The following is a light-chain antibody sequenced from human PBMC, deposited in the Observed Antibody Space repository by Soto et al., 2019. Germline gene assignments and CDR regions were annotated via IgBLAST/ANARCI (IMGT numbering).Light chain of an antibody. J-gene: IGKJ1*01. CDR1: QSISSY. Sequence: DIQMTQSPSSLSASVGDRVTITCRASQSISSYLNWYQQKPGKAPKLLMYAASSLQSGVPSRFSGSGSATDFTLTISSLQPEDFAIYYCHQSYSNPRTFGQGAKVEIK. CDR3: HQSYSNPRT. CDR2: AAS. V-gene: IGKV1-39*01.